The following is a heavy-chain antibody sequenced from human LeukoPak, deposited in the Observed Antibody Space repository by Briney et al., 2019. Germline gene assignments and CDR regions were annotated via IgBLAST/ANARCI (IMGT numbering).Heavy chain of an antibody. CDR3: ARHGSYYYDSSGYSH. V-gene: IGHV5-51*01. Sequence: GESLKISCKGSGYSFTSYWIGWVRQMPGKGLEWMGIIYPGDSDTRYSPSFQGQVTISAGKSISTAYLQWSSLKASDTAMYYCARHGSYYYDSSGYSHWGQGTLVTVSS. CDR1: GYSFTSYW. CDR2: IYPGDSDT. D-gene: IGHD3-22*01. J-gene: IGHJ4*02.